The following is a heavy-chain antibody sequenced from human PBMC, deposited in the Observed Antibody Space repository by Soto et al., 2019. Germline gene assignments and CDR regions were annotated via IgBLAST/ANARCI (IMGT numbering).Heavy chain of an antibody. V-gene: IGHV3-7*01. CDR1: GFTFSSYW. J-gene: IGHJ6*02. CDR3: ARVGVENWNVYYYYGMDV. Sequence: PGGSLRLSCAASGFTFSSYWMSWVRQAPGKGLEWVANIKQDGSEKYYVDSVKGRFTISRDNAKNSLYLQMNSLRAEDTAVYYCARVGVENWNVYYYYGMDVWGQGTTVTVSS. D-gene: IGHD1-1*01. CDR2: IKQDGSEK.